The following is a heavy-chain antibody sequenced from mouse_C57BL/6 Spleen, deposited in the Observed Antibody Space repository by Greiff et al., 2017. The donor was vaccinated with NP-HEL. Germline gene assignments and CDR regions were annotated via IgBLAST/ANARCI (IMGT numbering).Heavy chain of an antibody. J-gene: IGHJ2*01. CDR3: ARENSNPYYFDY. CDR2: ISYDGSN. Sequence: EVQLVESGPGLVKPSQSLSLTCSVTGYSITSGYYWNWIRQFPGNKLEWMGYISYDGSNNYNPSLKNRISITRDTSKNQFFLKLNSVTTEDTATYYCARENSNPYYFDYWGQGTTLTVSS. CDR1: GYSITSGYY. V-gene: IGHV3-6*01. D-gene: IGHD2-5*01.